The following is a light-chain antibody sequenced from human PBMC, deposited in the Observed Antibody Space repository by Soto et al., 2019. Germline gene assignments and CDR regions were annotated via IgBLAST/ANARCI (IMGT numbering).Light chain of an antibody. Sequence: EIVLTQSPGTLSLSPGERATLFCRASQSISSNYIAWYQQKPGQAPRFLIYGASTRATGIPDRFSGSGSGTDFTLTISRLEPEEFAVDYCQQYGSSLFTFGPGTKVDIK. V-gene: IGKV3-20*01. CDR2: GAS. CDR3: QQYGSSLFT. CDR1: QSISSNY. J-gene: IGKJ3*01.